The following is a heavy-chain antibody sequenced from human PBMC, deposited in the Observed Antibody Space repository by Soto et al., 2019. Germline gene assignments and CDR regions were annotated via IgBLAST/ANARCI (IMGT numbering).Heavy chain of an antibody. CDR1: GFTFSSYA. V-gene: IGHV3-30-3*01. J-gene: IGHJ4*02. CDR2: ISYDGSNK. CDR3: ARDSRDGYNFDY. D-gene: IGHD5-12*01. Sequence: PGGSLRLSCAASGFTFSSYAMHWVRQAPGKGLEWVAVISYDGSNKYYADSVKGRFTISRDNSKNTLYLQMNSLRAEDTAVYYCARDSRDGYNFDYWGQGTLVTAPQ.